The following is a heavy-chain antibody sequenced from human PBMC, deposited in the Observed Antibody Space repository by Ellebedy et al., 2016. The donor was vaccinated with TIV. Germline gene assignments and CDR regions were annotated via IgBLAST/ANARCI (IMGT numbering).Heavy chain of an antibody. V-gene: IGHV3-7*03. CDR3: AREYGSGIYYISNFDY. J-gene: IGHJ4*02. Sequence: PGGSLRLSCAVSGFTFRSHWMSWVRQAPGKGLEWVANIRQDGNEKYYVDSVKGRFTISRDNANNSLYLQMNSLRAEDTAVYYCAREYGSGIYYISNFDYWGQGTLVTVSS. CDR2: IRQDGNEK. CDR1: GFTFRSHW. D-gene: IGHD3-10*01.